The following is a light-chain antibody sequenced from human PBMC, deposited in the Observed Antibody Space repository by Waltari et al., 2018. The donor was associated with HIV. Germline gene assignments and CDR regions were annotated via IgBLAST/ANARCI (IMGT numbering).Light chain of an antibody. V-gene: IGLV2-14*03. Sequence: QSALTQPASVSGSPGQSITISCTGTSSDVGGYKFVSWYQQHPGEAPKLMIYEVINRPSGVSNRFSASKSGNTASLTISGLQAEDEADYYCSSYTSSSTYVFGGGTKVLVL. CDR3: SSYTSSSTYV. J-gene: IGLJ1*01. CDR1: SSDVGGYKF. CDR2: EVI.